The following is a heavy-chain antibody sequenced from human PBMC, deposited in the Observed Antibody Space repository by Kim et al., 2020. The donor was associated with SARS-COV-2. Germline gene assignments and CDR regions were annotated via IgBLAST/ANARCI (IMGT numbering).Heavy chain of an antibody. CDR1: GFTFSGSA. J-gene: IGHJ4*02. CDR3: TRHVGYCSSTSCYDFDY. V-gene: IGHV3-73*01. Sequence: GGSLKLSCAASGFTFSGSAMHWVRQASGKGLEWVGRIRSKANSYATAYAASVKGRFTISRDDSKNTAYLQMNSLKTEDTAVYYCTRHVGYCSSTSCYDFDYWGQGTLVTVSS. CDR2: IRSKANSYAT. D-gene: IGHD2-2*01.